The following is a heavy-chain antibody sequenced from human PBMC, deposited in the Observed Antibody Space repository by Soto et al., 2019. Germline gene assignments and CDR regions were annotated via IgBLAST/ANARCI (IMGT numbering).Heavy chain of an antibody. V-gene: IGHV4-59*12. CDR3: ARGWVGTGSHYFRY. D-gene: IGHD1-1*01. Sequence: SETLSLTCTVSGGSISSYYWSWIRQPPGKGLEWIGYIYYSGSTNYNPSLKSRVTISVDTSKNQFSLKLRSVTAADTAVYYCARGWVGTGSHYFRYWGQGTLVSVSS. CDR2: IYYSGST. CDR1: GGSISSYY. J-gene: IGHJ4*02.